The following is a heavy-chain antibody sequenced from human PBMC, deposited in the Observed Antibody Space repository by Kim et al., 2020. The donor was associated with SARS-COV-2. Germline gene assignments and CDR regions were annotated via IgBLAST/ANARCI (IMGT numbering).Heavy chain of an antibody. CDR3: ARDLGAVAGTYGDY. CDR1: GFTFSSYS. V-gene: IGHV3-21*01. CDR2: ISSSSSYI. D-gene: IGHD6-19*01. J-gene: IGHJ4*02. Sequence: GGSLRLSCAASGFTFSSYSMNWVRQAPGKGLEWVSSISSSSSYIYYADSVKGRFTISRDNAKNSLYLQMNSLRAEDTAVYYCARDLGAVAGTYGDYWGQGTLVTVSS.